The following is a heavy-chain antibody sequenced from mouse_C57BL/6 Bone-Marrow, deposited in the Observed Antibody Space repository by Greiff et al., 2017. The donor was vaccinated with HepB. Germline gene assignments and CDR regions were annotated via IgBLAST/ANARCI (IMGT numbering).Heavy chain of an antibody. Sequence: EVKLMESGGGLVQPGGSLKLSCAASGFTFSDYGMAWVRQAPRKGPEWVAFISNLAYSIYYADTVTGRFTISRENAKNTLYLEMSSLRSEDTAMYYCARGGLRQGFAYWGQGTLVTVSA. CDR2: ISNLAYSI. CDR1: GFTFSDYG. V-gene: IGHV5-15*01. CDR3: ARGGLRQGFAY. D-gene: IGHD2-2*01. J-gene: IGHJ3*01.